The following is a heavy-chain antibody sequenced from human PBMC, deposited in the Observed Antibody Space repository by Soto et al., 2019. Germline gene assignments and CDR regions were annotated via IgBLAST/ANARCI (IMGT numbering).Heavy chain of an antibody. CDR1: GGTFSSYA. CDR3: ARELWYYYYSSGYYRLAF. Sequence: ASVKVSCKASGGTFSSYAISWVRQAPGQGLEWMGGIIPIFGTANYAQKFQGRVTITADESTSTAYMELSSLRSEDTAVYYCARELWYYYYSSGYYRLAFCGQGTLVTGSS. J-gene: IGHJ4*02. V-gene: IGHV1-69*13. CDR2: IIPIFGTA. D-gene: IGHD3-22*01.